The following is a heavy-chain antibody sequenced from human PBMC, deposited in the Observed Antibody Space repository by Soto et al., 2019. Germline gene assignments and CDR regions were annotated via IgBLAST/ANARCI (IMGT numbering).Heavy chain of an antibody. CDR2: INYSGSY. CDR3: AARPYYYYGLDV. Sequence: PSETLSLTCSVSVGSIISDDFYWSWVRQVPGKGLEWIAYINYSGSYYSHPSLKSPVTISVDTSKNQFSLKMTSVTAADTGLYYCAARPYYYYGLDVWGQGTTVTVSS. D-gene: IGHD3-10*01. V-gene: IGHV4-30-4*01. CDR1: VGSIISDDFY. J-gene: IGHJ6*02.